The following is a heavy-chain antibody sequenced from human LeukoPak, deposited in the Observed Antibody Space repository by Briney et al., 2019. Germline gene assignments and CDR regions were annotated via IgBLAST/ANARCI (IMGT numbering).Heavy chain of an antibody. J-gene: IGHJ6*02. V-gene: IGHV1-69*01. CDR2: IIPIFGTA. CDR3: ARDQGLSLGSASYYYYGMDV. CDR1: GGTFSSYA. Sequence: HGASVKVSCKASGGTFSSYAISWVRQAPGQGLEWMGGIIPIFGTANYAQKFQGRVTITADESTSTAYMELSSLRSEDTAVYYCARDQGLSLGSASYYYYGMDVWGQGTTVTVSS. D-gene: IGHD3-16*01.